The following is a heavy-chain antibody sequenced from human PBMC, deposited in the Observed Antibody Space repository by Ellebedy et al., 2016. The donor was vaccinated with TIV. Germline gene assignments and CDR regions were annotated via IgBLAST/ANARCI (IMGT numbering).Heavy chain of an antibody. V-gene: IGHV1-69*13. CDR3: ARDDYGDRYGMDV. CDR2: IITVYGTA. D-gene: IGHD4-17*01. J-gene: IGHJ6*02. CDR1: GGTFNSYA. Sequence: ASVKVSXXASGGTFNSYAVSWVRQAPGQGLEWMGGIITVYGTANYAQKFRGRVTITADESTRTAYMELSSLRSDDTAVYYCARDDYGDRYGMDVWGQGTTVTVSS.